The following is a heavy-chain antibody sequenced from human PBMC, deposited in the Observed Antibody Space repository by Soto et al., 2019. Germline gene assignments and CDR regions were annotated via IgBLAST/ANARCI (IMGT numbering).Heavy chain of an antibody. Sequence: ASVKVSCKASGYTLTSYGISWLRQAPGQGLEWMGWISAYNGNTNYAQKLQGRVTMTTDTSTSTAYMELRSLRSADTAVYYCACRPRAGGGAADYWGQGTLVTVSS. CDR3: ACRPRAGGGAADY. V-gene: IGHV1-18*01. J-gene: IGHJ4*02. D-gene: IGHD2-15*01. CDR1: GYTLTSYG. CDR2: ISAYNGNT.